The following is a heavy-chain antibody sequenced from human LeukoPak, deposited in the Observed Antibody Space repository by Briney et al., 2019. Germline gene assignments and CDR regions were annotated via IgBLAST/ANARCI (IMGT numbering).Heavy chain of an antibody. V-gene: IGHV3-23*01. CDR1: GFTFYSYG. J-gene: IGHJ4*02. Sequence: GGSLRLSCVASGFTFYSYGMSWVRQAPGKGLEWVSGISGSGGNTNYADSVKGRFTISRDNSKNTLYLQMNSLRAEDTAVYYCAKERELVVTGNYFDYWGQGTLVTVSS. D-gene: IGHD6-19*01. CDR3: AKERELVVTGNYFDY. CDR2: ISGSGGNT.